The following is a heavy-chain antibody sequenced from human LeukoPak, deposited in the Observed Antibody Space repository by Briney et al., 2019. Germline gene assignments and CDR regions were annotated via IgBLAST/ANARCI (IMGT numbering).Heavy chain of an antibody. V-gene: IGHV3-74*01. CDR1: GFTFSGYW. Sequence: PGGSLRLSCAASGFTFSGYWMHWVRQAPGKGLVWVSRINSDGSSTSYADSVKGRFTISRDNAKNTLYLQMNSLRAEDTAVYYCARDNYYDSSGYYYGVDAFDIWGQGTMVTVSS. J-gene: IGHJ3*02. CDR3: ARDNYYDSSGYYYGVDAFDI. CDR2: INSDGSST. D-gene: IGHD3-22*01.